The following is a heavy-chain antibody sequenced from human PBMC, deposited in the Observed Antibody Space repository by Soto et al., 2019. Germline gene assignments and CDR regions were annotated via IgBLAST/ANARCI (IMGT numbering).Heavy chain of an antibody. Sequence: SETLSLTCTVSGGSISRGGYYWSWIRQHPGKGLEGIGYIYYSGSTYYNPALKSRVTISVDTSKNQFSLKLSSVTAADTAVYYCARDAAPGIAAAGDYYYYGMDVWGQGTTVTVSS. CDR3: ARDAAPGIAAAGDYYYYGMDV. D-gene: IGHD6-13*01. CDR2: IYYSGST. V-gene: IGHV4-31*03. CDR1: GGSISRGGYY. J-gene: IGHJ6*02.